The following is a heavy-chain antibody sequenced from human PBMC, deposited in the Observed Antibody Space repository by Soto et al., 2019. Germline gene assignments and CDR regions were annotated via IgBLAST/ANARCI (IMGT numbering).Heavy chain of an antibody. CDR2: IYYSGST. CDR3: ARVTMFPFSPQLNWFDP. J-gene: IGHJ5*02. V-gene: IGHV4-59*01. CDR1: GGSISSYY. Sequence: SETLSLTCTVSGGSISSYYWSWIRQPPGKGLEWIGYIYYSGSTNYNPSLKSRVTISVDTSKNQFSLKLSSVTAADTAVYYCARVTMFPFSPQLNWFDPWGQGTLVTVSS. D-gene: IGHD3-10*02.